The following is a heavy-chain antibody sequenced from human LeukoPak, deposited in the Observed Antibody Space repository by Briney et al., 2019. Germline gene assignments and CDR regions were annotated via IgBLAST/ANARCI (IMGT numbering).Heavy chain of an antibody. V-gene: IGHV3-21*04. J-gene: IGHJ4*02. CDR3: ARDGHYYDSSGPDY. Sequence: GGSLRLSCAASGFTFSNYNFYWVRQAPGKGLEWVSSISSTSSYIYYADSVKGRFTISRDNAKNSLYLQMNSLRAEDTAVYYCARDGHYYDSSGPDYWGQGTLVTVSS. CDR2: ISSTSSYI. D-gene: IGHD3-22*01. CDR1: GFTFSNYN.